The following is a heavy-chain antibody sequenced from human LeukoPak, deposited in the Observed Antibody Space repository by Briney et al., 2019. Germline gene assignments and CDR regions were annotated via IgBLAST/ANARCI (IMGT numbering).Heavy chain of an antibody. J-gene: IGHJ4*02. CDR3: ARAPRNSSTMLDY. Sequence: ASVKVSCKASGYSFTSYYMHWVRQAPGQGLEWMGIINPSGGSTSYAHKFQGRVTMTRDTSTSTVYMDFSSLRSEDTALYYCARAPRNSSTMLDYWGQGTLVTVSS. CDR1: GYSFTSYY. V-gene: IGHV1-46*01. D-gene: IGHD6-13*01. CDR2: INPSGGST.